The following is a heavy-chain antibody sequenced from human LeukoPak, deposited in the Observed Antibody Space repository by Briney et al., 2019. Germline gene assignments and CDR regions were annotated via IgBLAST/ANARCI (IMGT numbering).Heavy chain of an antibody. CDR1: GYTFTSYD. D-gene: IGHD1-26*01. V-gene: IGHV1-8*01. Sequence: GASVKVSCKASGYTFTSYDINWVRQATGQGLEWMGWMNPNSGNTGYALKFQGRVTMTRNTSISTAYMELRSLRSEDTAVYYCARDRLGGGSYAYWGQGTLVTVSS. CDR3: ARDRLGGGSYAY. CDR2: MNPNSGNT. J-gene: IGHJ4*02.